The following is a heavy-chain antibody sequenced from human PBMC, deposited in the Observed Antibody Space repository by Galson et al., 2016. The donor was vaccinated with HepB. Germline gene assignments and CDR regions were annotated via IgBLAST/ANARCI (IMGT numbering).Heavy chain of an antibody. D-gene: IGHD1-26*01. CDR1: GFSVSRNY. Sequence: SLRLSCAASGFSVSRNYMGWVRQAPGKGLEWVSLIYSVGSTYYADSVQGRFTISRDNSKTTLYLQMTSLRVEDTAVYYCAKGYSSLRRFFDYWGRGLPVTVSS. CDR2: IYSVGST. J-gene: IGHJ4*02. V-gene: IGHV3-53*01. CDR3: AKGYSSLRRFFDY.